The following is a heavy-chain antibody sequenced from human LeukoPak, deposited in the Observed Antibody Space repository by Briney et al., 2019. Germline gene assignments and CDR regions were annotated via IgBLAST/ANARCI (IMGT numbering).Heavy chain of an antibody. CDR2: MKEDGGEI. V-gene: IGHV3-7*01. Sequence: GGSLRLSCEASAFTFSSYWMSWVRQAPGKGLEWVANMKEDGGEINYVDSVKGRFTITRDNAKNSLFLQMNSLRVEDTAVYYCARDRGYSTFDYWGQGTLVTVSS. D-gene: IGHD4-23*01. CDR1: AFTFSSYW. J-gene: IGHJ4*02. CDR3: ARDRGYSTFDY.